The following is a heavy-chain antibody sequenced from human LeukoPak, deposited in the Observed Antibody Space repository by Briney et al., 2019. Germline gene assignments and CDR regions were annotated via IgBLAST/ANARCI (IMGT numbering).Heavy chain of an antibody. D-gene: IGHD3-10*01. V-gene: IGHV3-69-1*01. J-gene: IGHJ4*02. Sequence: GGSLRLSCAVSGFTFSDYYMSWIRQAPGKGLEWVSYISSSSTIYYADSVKGRFTISRDNAKNSLYLQMNSLRDEDTAVYYCARPSMVQGTNIAAFDSWGQGTLVTVSS. CDR1: GFTFSDYY. CDR3: ARPSMVQGTNIAAFDS. CDR2: ISSSSTI.